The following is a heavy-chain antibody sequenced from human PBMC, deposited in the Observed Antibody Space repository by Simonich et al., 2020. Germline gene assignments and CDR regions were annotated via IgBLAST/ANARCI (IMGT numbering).Heavy chain of an antibody. V-gene: IGHV1-18*01. CDR2: ISAYNGNT. Sequence: QVQLVQSGAEVKKPGASVKVSCKASGYTFTSYGISWVRQAPGQGLEWMGWISAYNGNTNDAQKIQGRVTMTTDTSTSTAYMELRSLRSDDTAVYYCARASRGTWWYYYFDYWGQGTLVTVSS. CDR1: GYTFTSYG. D-gene: IGHD2-15*01. CDR3: ARASRGTWWYYYFDY. J-gene: IGHJ4*02.